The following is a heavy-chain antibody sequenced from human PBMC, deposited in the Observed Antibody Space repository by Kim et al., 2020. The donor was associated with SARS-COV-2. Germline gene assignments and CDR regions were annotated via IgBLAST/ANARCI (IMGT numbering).Heavy chain of an antibody. CDR3: ARDQKQWLVSFAFNI. CDR1: GFTFSSYA. CDR2: ISSNGGST. Sequence: GGSLRLSCAASGFTFSSYAMHWVRQAPGKGLEYVSAISSNGGSTYYANSVKGRFTISRDNSKNTLYLQMGSLRAEDVAVYYCARDQKQWLVSFAFNIWG. V-gene: IGHV3-64*01. J-gene: IGHJ3*02. D-gene: IGHD6-19*01.